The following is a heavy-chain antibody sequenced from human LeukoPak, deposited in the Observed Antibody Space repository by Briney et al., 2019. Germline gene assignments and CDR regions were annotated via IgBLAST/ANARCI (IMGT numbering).Heavy chain of an antibody. CDR2: IIPIFGTA. CDR1: GGTFSSYA. D-gene: IGHD5-18*01. V-gene: IGHV1-69*13. J-gene: IGHJ4*02. Sequence: GASVKVSCKASGGTFSSYAISWVRQAPGQGLEWMGGIIPIFGTANYAQKFQGRVTITADESTSTAYMELSSLRSEDTAVYYCAREGGYSYGWFDYWGQGTLVTVSS. CDR3: AREGGYSYGWFDY.